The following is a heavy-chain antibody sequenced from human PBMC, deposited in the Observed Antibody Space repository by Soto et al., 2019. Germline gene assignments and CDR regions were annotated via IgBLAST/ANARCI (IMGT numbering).Heavy chain of an antibody. CDR1: GYTFTSYD. CDR2: MNPNTGNS. D-gene: IGHD1-1*01. CDR3: ARRAETNGWNGFGADKYYFDF. Sequence: ASVKVSCKASGYTFTSYDIYWVRQATGQGLEWMGWMNPNTGNSGYAQKFQGRVTVTSDTSINTVYMELSSLRSEDTAVYYCARRAETNGWNGFGADKYYFDFSGQGTLVTGSS. V-gene: IGHV1-8*01. J-gene: IGHJ4*02.